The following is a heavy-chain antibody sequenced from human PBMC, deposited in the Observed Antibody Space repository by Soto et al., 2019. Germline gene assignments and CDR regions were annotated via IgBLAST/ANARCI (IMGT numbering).Heavy chain of an antibody. D-gene: IGHD3-22*01. CDR3: ARYYYDSSGYYPDAFDI. CDR1: GFTFTSSA. J-gene: IGHJ3*02. V-gene: IGHV1-58*01. CDR2: IVVGSGNT. Sequence: SVKVSCKACGFTFTSSAVQWVRQARGQRLEWIGWIVVGSGNTNYAQKFQERVTITRDMSTSTAYMELSRLRSEDTAVYYCARYYYDSSGYYPDAFDIWGQGTMVTVSS.